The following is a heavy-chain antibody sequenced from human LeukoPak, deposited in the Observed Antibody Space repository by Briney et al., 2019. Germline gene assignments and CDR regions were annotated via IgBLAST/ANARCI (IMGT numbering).Heavy chain of an antibody. Sequence: QPGGSLRLSCAASGFTVSSNSMNWVRQAPGKGLEWVSAISGSGGSTYYADSVKGRFTISRDNSKNTLYLQMNSLRAEDTAVYYCAKDRLAGYYGVYYYYYGMDVWGQGTTVTVSS. D-gene: IGHD1-26*01. CDR3: AKDRLAGYYGVYYYYYGMDV. V-gene: IGHV3-23*01. CDR2: ISGSGGST. J-gene: IGHJ6*02. CDR1: GFTVSSNS.